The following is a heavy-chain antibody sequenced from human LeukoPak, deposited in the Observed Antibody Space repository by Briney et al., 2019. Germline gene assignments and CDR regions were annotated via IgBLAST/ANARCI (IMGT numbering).Heavy chain of an antibody. V-gene: IGHV3-23*01. CDR2: ICRDGSS. J-gene: IGHJ3*02. CDR3: AKRSIWFGDLWEDAFDI. D-gene: IGHD3-10*01. Sequence: PGESLRLSCAASGFTFSSYAMSWVRQAPGKGLEWFSVICRDGSSYYAESVKGRFTISRDNSKNTLYLQMNSLRAEDTAVYYCAKRSIWFGDLWEDAFDIWGQGTMVTVSS. CDR1: GFTFSSYA.